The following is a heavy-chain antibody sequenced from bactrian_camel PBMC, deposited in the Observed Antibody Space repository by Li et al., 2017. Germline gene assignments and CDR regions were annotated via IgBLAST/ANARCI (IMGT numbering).Heavy chain of an antibody. J-gene: IGHJ4*01. CDR1: SITDGIDA. V-gene: IGHV3S53*01. D-gene: IGHD4*01. Sequence: HVQLVESGGGSVQAGQSLRLSCAASSITDGIDAMAWFRQAPGNEREGVATIYAATTYVADSVKGRFTISQDSAKNTVYLQMNTLKPEDTAIYYCAADQGAPRLAPVMPSWCDSRRYTYWARGPRSPSP. CDR2: IYAATT.